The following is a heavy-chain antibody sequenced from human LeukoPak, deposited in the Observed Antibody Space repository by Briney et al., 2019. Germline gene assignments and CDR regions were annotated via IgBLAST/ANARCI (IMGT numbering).Heavy chain of an antibody. CDR1: GFTFTNNW. CDR3: ARDYD. Sequence: GGSLRLSCAASGFTFTNNWMTWVRQAPGKGLEWVANIKADGSDKYYVDSVKGRFTISRDNTKNSVYPQMNSLGAEDTAVYYCARDYDWGQGTLVTVSS. V-gene: IGHV3-7*04. D-gene: IGHD3-16*01. CDR2: IKADGSDK. J-gene: IGHJ4*02.